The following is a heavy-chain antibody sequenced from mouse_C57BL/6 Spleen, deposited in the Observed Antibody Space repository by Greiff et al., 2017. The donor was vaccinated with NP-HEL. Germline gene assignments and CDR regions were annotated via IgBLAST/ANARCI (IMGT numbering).Heavy chain of an antibody. CDR3: ARGSGTGEFAY. CDR1: GYSFTGYY. D-gene: IGHD3-1*01. V-gene: IGHV1-42*01. J-gene: IGHJ3*01. CDR2: INPSTGGT. Sequence: VQLQQSGPELVKPGASVKISCKASGYSFTGYYMNWVKQSPEKSLEWIGEINPSTGGTTYNQKFKAKATLTVDKSSSTAYMQLKSLTSEDSAVYYCARGSGTGEFAYWGQGTLVTVSA.